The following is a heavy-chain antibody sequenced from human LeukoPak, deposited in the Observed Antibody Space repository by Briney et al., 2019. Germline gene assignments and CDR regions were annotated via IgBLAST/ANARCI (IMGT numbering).Heavy chain of an antibody. CDR1: GFTFSSYA. V-gene: IGHV3-23*01. CDR2: LSGGGDST. D-gene: IGHD2-2*01. Sequence: GGSLRLSCAASGFTFSSYAMTWVRQAAGKGLEWVSALSGGGDSTYYADSVQGRFTISRDNSKNTLYLQMNSLRAEDTAVYYCAKGPGYCSSTSCPADYWGQGTLVTVSS. CDR3: AKGPGYCSSTSCPADY. J-gene: IGHJ4*02.